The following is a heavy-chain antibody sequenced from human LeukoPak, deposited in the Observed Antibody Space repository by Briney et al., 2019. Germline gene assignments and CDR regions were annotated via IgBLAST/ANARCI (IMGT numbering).Heavy chain of an antibody. CDR2: TYYRSKWHN. CDR3: ARDAEGYSSSWYYWFNP. D-gene: IGHD6-13*01. Sequence: SQTLSLTCAISGDSVSSNSAAWNWIRQSPSRGLECLGRTYYRSKWHNDYAVSVKSRITINPDTSKNQFSLQLNSVTPEDTAVYYCARDAEGYSSSWYYWFNPWGQGTLVTVSS. V-gene: IGHV6-1*01. J-gene: IGHJ5*02. CDR1: GDSVSSNSAA.